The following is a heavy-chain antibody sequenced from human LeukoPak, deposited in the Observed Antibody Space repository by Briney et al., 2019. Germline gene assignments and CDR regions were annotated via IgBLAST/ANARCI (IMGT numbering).Heavy chain of an antibody. D-gene: IGHD4-17*01. CDR3: AAAGDDYGDYAT. J-gene: IGHJ5*02. Sequence: SVKVSCKASGFTFTSSAMQWVRQARGQRLEWIGWIVVGSGNTNYAQKFQERVTITRDTSTSTAYMELSSLRSEDTAVYYCAAAGDDYGDYATWGQGTLVTVSS. CDR1: GFTFTSSA. V-gene: IGHV1-58*02. CDR2: IVVGSGNT.